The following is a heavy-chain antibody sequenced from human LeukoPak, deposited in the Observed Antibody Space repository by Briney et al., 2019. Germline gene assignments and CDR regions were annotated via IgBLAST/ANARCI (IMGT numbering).Heavy chain of an antibody. CDR2: ISDDGVST. J-gene: IGHJ4*02. V-gene: IGHV3-43*02. CDR1: GLPISDFA. Sequence: PGGSLRLSCVASGLPISDFAMHWVRQAPGKGLEWVSLISDDGVSTFYADSVKGRFSISRDNSKNSLSLEMNSLRTEDTAMYYCARESGKFDYWGQGTLVAVSS. CDR3: ARESGKFDY.